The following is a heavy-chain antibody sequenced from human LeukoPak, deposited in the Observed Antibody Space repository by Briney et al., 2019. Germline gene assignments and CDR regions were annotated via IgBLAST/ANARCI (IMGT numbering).Heavy chain of an antibody. CDR1: GFTFSSYD. CDR2: ISGGGGST. CDR3: ASSSWVLYFDY. J-gene: IGHJ4*02. Sequence: PGGSLRLSCAASGFTFSSYDMNWVRQAPGKGLEWVSAISGGGGSTYYADSVKGRFTISRDNAKSSLYLQMNSLRAEDTAVYYCASSSWVLYFDYWGQGTLVTVSS. D-gene: IGHD2-15*01. V-gene: IGHV3-23*01.